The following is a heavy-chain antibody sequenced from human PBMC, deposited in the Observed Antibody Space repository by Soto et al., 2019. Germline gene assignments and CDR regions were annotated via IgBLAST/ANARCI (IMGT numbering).Heavy chain of an antibody. Sequence: SGPTLVKPTQTLTLTCTFSGFSLSTSGVGVGWIRQPPGKALEWLALIYWNDDKRYSPSLKSRLTITKDTSKNQVVLTMTNMDPVDTATYYCAHGVATLIGDYYYYYGMDVWGQGTTVTVSS. D-gene: IGHD5-12*01. CDR2: IYWNDDK. J-gene: IGHJ6*02. CDR3: AHGVATLIGDYYYYYGMDV. CDR1: GFSLSTSGVG. V-gene: IGHV2-5*01.